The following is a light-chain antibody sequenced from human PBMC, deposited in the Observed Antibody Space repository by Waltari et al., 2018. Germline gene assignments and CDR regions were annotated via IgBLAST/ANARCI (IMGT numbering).Light chain of an antibody. CDR3: QQRSKWPWA. CDR2: DAS. CDR1: QSVSSS. V-gene: IGKV3-11*01. Sequence: EIVLTQSPATLSLSPGERATLSCRASQSVSSSLAWYQHKPGQAPRLLIYDASISVTGIPARFSGSGSGTDFTLTISSLEPEDFAVYYFQQRSKWPWAFGQGTKVEIK. J-gene: IGKJ1*01.